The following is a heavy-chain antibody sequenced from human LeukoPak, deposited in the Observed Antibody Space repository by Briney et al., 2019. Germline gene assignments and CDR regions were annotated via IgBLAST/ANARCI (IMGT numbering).Heavy chain of an antibody. V-gene: IGHV4-59*08. CDR2: IHYSGST. D-gene: IGHD3-16*01. CDR1: DYSINNNY. CDR3: APRGLNRQNFDY. J-gene: IGHJ4*02. Sequence: PSETLSLTCTVSDYSINNNYGSWIRQPPGKELECIGYIHYSGSTNYNPSLKSRVTISIDTSKNQFSLKLNSVTAADTAVYYCAPRGLNRQNFDYWGQGTLVTVSS.